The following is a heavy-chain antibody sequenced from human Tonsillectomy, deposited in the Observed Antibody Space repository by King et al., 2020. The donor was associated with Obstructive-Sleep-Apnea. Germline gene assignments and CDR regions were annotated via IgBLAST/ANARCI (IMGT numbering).Heavy chain of an antibody. J-gene: IGHJ6*02. CDR2: FSWNSGSI. D-gene: IGHD2-2*02. CDR3: AKGACSSTSCYNGMDV. V-gene: IGHV3-9*01. CDR1: GFTFDDYA. Sequence: VQLVESGGGLVQPGRSLRLSCAASGFTFDDYAMHWVRQAPGKGLEWVSGFSWNSGSIGYADSVKGRFTISRDNAKNSLHLQMNSLRAEDTALYYCAKGACSSTSCYNGMDVWGQGTTVTVSS.